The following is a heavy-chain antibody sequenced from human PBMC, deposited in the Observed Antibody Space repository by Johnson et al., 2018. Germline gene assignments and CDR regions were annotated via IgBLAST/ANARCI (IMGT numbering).Heavy chain of an antibody. V-gene: IGHV1-69*04. J-gene: IGHJ6*03. CDR2: IIPILGIA. CDR3: AGDAPHGYMDV. Sequence: QVQLVQSGAEVKKPGSSVKVSCKASGGTFSTYTINWVRQAPGQGLEWMGRIIPILGIANYAQKFQGRVTITADKSTSTVYMELSSLRSEDTAVYYCAGDAPHGYMDVWGKGTTVTVSS. CDR1: GGTFSTYT.